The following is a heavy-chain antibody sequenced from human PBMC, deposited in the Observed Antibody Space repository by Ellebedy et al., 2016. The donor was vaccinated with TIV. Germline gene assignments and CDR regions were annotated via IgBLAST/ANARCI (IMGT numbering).Heavy chain of an antibody. CDR2: IYFSGST. V-gene: IGHV4-39*01. Sequence: WFRQAPGKGLEWIGSIYFSGSTYYNPSLKSRVTTSVDTSKNQFSLKLSSVTAADTAVYYCARHASYYDSSGYSGYYFDYWGQGTLVTVSS. CDR3: ARHASYYDSSGYSGYYFDY. J-gene: IGHJ4*02. D-gene: IGHD3-22*01.